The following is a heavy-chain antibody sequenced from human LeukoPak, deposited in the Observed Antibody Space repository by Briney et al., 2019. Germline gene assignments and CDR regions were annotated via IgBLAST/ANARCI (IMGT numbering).Heavy chain of an antibody. Sequence: GGSLRLSCVASGFTFRTYAMNWVRQAPGKGPEWVSYIGSSGSPIYYADSVKGRFTTSRDNAKNALYLQMTGLRVEDTAVYYCARDEAVMGAPHWGISDSWGPGTLVTVSS. CDR2: IGSSGSPI. V-gene: IGHV3-48*01. CDR3: ARDEAVMGAPHWGISDS. D-gene: IGHD1-26*01. CDR1: GFTFRTYA. J-gene: IGHJ4*02.